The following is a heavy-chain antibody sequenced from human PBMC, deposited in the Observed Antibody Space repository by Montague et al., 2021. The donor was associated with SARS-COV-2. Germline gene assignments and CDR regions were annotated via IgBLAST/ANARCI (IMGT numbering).Heavy chain of an antibody. D-gene: IGHD3-16*01. V-gene: IGHV3-7*01. CDR2: IKEDGSVR. CDR3: SSGDFFDY. J-gene: IGHJ4*02. CDR1: GFTFSSQW. Sequence: SLRLSCAGSGFTFSSQWMSWVRQAPGKGLEWVANIKEDGSVRQYAASVKGRFTISRDNAKNSLVLQMNSLRVEDMAFYYCSSGDFFDYWGQGTLVTVSS.